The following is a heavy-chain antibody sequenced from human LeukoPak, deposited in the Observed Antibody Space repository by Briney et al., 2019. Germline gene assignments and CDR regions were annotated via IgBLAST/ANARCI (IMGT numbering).Heavy chain of an antibody. CDR3: ATVGFDSTGYSGTDY. Sequence: GASVKVSCKASGYTFTSYGISWVRQAPGQGLEWMGWISAYNGNTNYAQKLQGRFTMTRDTSTSTAYMELRSLRSDDTAVYYCATVGFDSTGYSGTDYWGQGTLVTVSS. CDR1: GYTFTSYG. D-gene: IGHD3-22*01. CDR2: ISAYNGNT. J-gene: IGHJ4*02. V-gene: IGHV1-18*01.